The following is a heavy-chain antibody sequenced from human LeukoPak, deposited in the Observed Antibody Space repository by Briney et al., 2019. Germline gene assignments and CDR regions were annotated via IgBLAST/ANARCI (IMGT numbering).Heavy chain of an antibody. J-gene: IGHJ5*01. CDR2: AYYSGST. CDR1: GGSISGYY. CDR3: ARYATAGAPNWFDS. Sequence: SETLSLTCSVSGGSISGYYWSWIRQPPGKGLEWIGYAYYSGSTSYNPSLKSRVTILVDTSKNQFSLKLSSVTAADTAVYYCARYATAGAPNWFDSWGQGTLVTVSS. V-gene: IGHV4-59*01. D-gene: IGHD6-13*01.